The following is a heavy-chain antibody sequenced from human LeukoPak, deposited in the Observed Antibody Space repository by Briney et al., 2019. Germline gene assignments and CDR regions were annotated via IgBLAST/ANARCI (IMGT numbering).Heavy chain of an antibody. CDR1: GYTFTSYG. V-gene: IGHV1-18*01. CDR2: ISAYNGNT. Sequence: ASVKVSCKASGYTFTSYGISWVRQAPRQGLEWMGWISAYNGNTNYAQKLQGRVTMTTDTSTSTAYMELRSLRSDDTAVYYCARIPLNYYGSGRYREPIDYWGQGTLVTVSS. J-gene: IGHJ4*02. D-gene: IGHD3-10*01. CDR3: ARIPLNYYGSGRYREPIDY.